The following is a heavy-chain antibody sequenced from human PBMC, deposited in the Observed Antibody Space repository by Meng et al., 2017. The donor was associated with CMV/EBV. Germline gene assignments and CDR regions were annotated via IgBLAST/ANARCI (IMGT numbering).Heavy chain of an antibody. Sequence: GTFSSYAISWVRRAPGQGLEWMGGIIPIFGTANYAQKFQGRVTITADKSTSTAYMELSSLRSEDTAVYYCARAPITMIVVVTPAFDIWGQGTMVTVSS. CDR3: ARAPITMIVVVTPAFDI. CDR2: IIPIFGTA. D-gene: IGHD3-22*01. J-gene: IGHJ3*02. CDR1: GTFSSYA. V-gene: IGHV1-69*06.